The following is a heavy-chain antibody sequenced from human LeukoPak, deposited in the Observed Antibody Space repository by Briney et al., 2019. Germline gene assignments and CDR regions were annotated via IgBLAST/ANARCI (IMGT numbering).Heavy chain of an antibody. J-gene: IGHJ5*02. CDR3: ARDGGDGYSYGYNWFDP. V-gene: IGHV1-46*01. D-gene: IGHD5-18*01. Sequence: ASVKVSCKASGYTFTSYYMHWVRQAPGQGLEWMGMANPGGGSSSYAQKFQGRVTMTRDMSTSTVYMELSSLRSEDTAVYYCARDGGDGYSYGYNWFDPWGQGTLVTVSS. CDR2: ANPGGGSS. CDR1: GYTFTSYY.